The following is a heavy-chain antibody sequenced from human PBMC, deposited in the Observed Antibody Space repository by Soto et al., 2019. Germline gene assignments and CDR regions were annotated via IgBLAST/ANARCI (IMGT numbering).Heavy chain of an antibody. D-gene: IGHD3-10*01. CDR3: ARERVTYYYGSGSSGPYYYGMDV. Sequence: SVKVSCKASGGTFSSYAISWVRQAPGQGLEWMGGIIPIFGTANYAQKFQGRVTITADESTSTAYMELSSLRSEDTAVYYCARERVTYYYGSGSSGPYYYGMDVWGQGTTVTVS. V-gene: IGHV1-69*13. J-gene: IGHJ6*02. CDR1: GGTFSSYA. CDR2: IIPIFGTA.